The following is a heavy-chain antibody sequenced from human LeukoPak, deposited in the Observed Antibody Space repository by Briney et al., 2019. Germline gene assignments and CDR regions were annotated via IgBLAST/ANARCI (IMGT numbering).Heavy chain of an antibody. J-gene: IGHJ3*02. V-gene: IGHV3-74*01. D-gene: IGHD4-17*01. Sequence: GGSLRLSCAASGFTFRNYWMHWVRQAPGKGLVWVSRINSDGSSTSYADSVKGRFTISRDNAKNTLYLQMNSLRAEDTAMYYCTRGDYGAYGYDAFDIWGQGTMVTISS. CDR1: GFTFRNYW. CDR3: TRGDYGAYGYDAFDI. CDR2: INSDGSST.